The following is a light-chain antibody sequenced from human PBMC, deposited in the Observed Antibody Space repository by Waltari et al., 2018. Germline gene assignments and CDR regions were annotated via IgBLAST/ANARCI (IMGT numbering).Light chain of an antibody. J-gene: IGKJ3*01. V-gene: IGKV4-1*01. CDR2: WAS. CDR3: QQYYSIPFT. CDR1: QSVLYNSDNKNY. Sequence: DIVMTQSPDSPAVSLGERATINCKSSQSVLYNSDNKNYLAWYQQKPGHPPKLLIYWASTRESGVPDRFSGSGSGTDFTLTISSLQAEDVALYYCQQYYSIPFTFGPGTKLDIK.